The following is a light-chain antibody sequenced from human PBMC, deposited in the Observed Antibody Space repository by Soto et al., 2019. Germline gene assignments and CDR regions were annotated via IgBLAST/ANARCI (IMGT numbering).Light chain of an antibody. CDR3: LQDTHWPQT. Sequence: DVVMTQSPLSLPVTLGQPASISCRSSQSLGYSDGNTYLNWFQQRPGQSPRLLIYKVSIRDSVVPDRFSGSGSGTDFTLKISRVEAEDFGVYYCLQDTHWPQTFGQGTKVEIK. CDR1: QSLGYSDGNTY. V-gene: IGKV2-30*01. CDR2: KVS. J-gene: IGKJ1*01.